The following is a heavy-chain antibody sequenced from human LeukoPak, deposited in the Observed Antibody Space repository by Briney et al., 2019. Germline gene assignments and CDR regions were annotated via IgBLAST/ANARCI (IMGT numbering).Heavy chain of an antibody. V-gene: IGHV3-23*01. CDR1: GFTFSSYD. CDR3: AKETVAVGGFVTIDY. CDR2: ISGSGGST. Sequence: GGSLSLSCAVCGFTFSSYDMSWVRQAPGRGLEGGSGISGSGGSTHYAVSVKGRFNISRDNSKKTLYLQVNSLRAEDTAEYYCAKETVAVGGFVTIDYWGQGTLVTVSS. J-gene: IGHJ4*02. D-gene: IGHD2-21*01.